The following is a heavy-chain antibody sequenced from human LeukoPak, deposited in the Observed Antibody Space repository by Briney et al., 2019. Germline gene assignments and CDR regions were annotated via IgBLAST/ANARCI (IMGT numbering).Heavy chain of an antibody. CDR1: GYTFTSYD. Sequence: GASVKVSCKASGYTFTSYDINWVRQATGQGLEWMGWINPNSGGTNYAQKFQGRVTMTRDTSISTAYMELSRLRSDDTAVYYCARAENDAFDIWGQGTMVTVSA. J-gene: IGHJ3*02. CDR3: ARAENDAFDI. CDR2: INPNSGGT. V-gene: IGHV1-2*02.